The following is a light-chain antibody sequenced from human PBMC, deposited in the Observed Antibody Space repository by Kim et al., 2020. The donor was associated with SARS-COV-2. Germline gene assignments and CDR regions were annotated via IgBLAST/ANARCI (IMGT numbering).Light chain of an antibody. J-gene: IGLJ2*01. CDR2: RDS. CDR1: NIRSKN. CDR3: QVWDAATVA. Sequence: VALGQTAVITWTGANIRSKNVHWYQRKPGQAPVVVIYRDSMRPSGFRERFSGSNSGNTATLTITSAQAGDEADYYCQVWDAATVAFGGGTQLTVL. V-gene: IGLV3-9*01.